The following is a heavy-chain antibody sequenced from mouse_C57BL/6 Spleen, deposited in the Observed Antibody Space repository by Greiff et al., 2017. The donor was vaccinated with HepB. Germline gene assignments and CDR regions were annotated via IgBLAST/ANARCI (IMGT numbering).Heavy chain of an antibody. Sequence: EVMLVESGGGLVQPGGSLSLSCAASGFTFTDYYMSWVRQPPGKALEWLGFIRKKANGYTTEYSASVKGRFTISRDNSQSILYLQMNALRADDKATYYYASFSGSSYGYYAMDYWGQGTSVTVSS. V-gene: IGHV7-3*01. J-gene: IGHJ4*01. D-gene: IGHD1-1*01. CDR3: ASFSGSSYGYYAMDY. CDR1: GFTFTDYY. CDR2: IRKKANGYTT.